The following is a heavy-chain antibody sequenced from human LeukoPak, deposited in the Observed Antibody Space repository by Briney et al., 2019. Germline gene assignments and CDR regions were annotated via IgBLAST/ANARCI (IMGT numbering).Heavy chain of an antibody. CDR2: ITPNSGGT. V-gene: IGHV1-2*02. CDR3: ARETGLSGTYSDAFDI. Sequence: ASVKVSCKASGYTFTAYYMHWVRQAPGQGLEWMGWITPNSGGTNYAQKFRARVTLTRDTSISTAYMELSSLRSDDTAVYFCARETGLSGTYSDAFDIWGQGTMVTVSS. D-gene: IGHD3-3*01. J-gene: IGHJ3*02. CDR1: GYTFTAYY.